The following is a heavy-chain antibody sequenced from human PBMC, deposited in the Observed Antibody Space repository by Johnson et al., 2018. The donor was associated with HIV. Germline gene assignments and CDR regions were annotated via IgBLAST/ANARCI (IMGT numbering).Heavy chain of an antibody. J-gene: IGHJ3*02. CDR1: GFTFSDYY. V-gene: IGHV3-23*01. Sequence: EVLLLESGGGLVQPGGSLRLSCAASGFTFSDYYMSWVRQAPGKGLEWVSAISGSGGSTYYADSVKGRFTISRDNSKNTLYLQMNSLRAEDTAVYYCARDLHYDSSGYFPLDIWGQGTMVTVSS. CDR3: ARDLHYDSSGYFPLDI. D-gene: IGHD3-22*01. CDR2: ISGSGGST.